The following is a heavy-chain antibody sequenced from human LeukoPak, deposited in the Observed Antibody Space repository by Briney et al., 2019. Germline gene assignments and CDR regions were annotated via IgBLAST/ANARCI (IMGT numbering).Heavy chain of an antibody. CDR2: IIPILGIA. J-gene: IGHJ4*02. CDR3: ARESPHTFYFDY. Sequence: SVKVSCKASGGTFSSYAISWVRQAPGQGLEWMGRIIPILGIANYAQKFQGRVTITADKSTSTAYMELSSLRSEDTAVYYCARESPHTFYFDYWGQGTLVTVSS. V-gene: IGHV1-69*04. D-gene: IGHD3-16*01. CDR1: GGTFSSYA.